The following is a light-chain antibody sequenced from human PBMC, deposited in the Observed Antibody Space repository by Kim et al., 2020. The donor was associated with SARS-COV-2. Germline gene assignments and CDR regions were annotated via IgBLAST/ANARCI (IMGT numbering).Light chain of an antibody. V-gene: IGLV2-14*03. J-gene: IGLJ3*02. Sequence: GQSITISCSGTSSDVGGYNYVSWYQQHPGKAPKLIIYYVTNRPSGVSSRFSGSKSGNTASLTISGLQAEDEADYYCNSYTTRYTWVFGGGTQLTVL. CDR1: SSDVGGYNY. CDR2: YVT. CDR3: NSYTTRYTWV.